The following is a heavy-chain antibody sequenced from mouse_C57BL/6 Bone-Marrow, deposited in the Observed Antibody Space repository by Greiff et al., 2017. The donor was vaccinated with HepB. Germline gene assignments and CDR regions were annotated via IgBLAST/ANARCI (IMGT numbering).Heavy chain of an antibody. Sequence: VKLVESGPGLVAPSQSLSITCTVSGFSLTSYGVDWVRQSPGKGLEWLGVIWGVGRTNYNSALKSRLSISKDNSTSQVFLKMNSLQTDDTAMYYCASWGYGSSSAWFAYWGQGTLVTVSA. J-gene: IGHJ3*01. CDR1: GFSLTSYG. CDR2: IWGVGRT. V-gene: IGHV2-6*01. D-gene: IGHD1-1*01. CDR3: ASWGYGSSSAWFAY.